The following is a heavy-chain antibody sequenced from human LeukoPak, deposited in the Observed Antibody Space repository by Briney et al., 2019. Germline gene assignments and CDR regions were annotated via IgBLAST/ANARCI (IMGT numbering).Heavy chain of an antibody. CDR2: INHSGST. J-gene: IGHJ6*03. Sequence: SETLSLTCAVYGGSFSGYYWSWIRQPPGKGLEWIGEINHSGSTNYNPSLKSRVTISVDTSKNQFSLKLSSVTAADTAVYYCARRYPGPGYSSSWQMTDYYYYYMDVWGKGTTVTISS. V-gene: IGHV4-34*01. CDR1: GGSFSGYY. D-gene: IGHD6-13*01. CDR3: ARRYPGPGYSSSWQMTDYYYYYMDV.